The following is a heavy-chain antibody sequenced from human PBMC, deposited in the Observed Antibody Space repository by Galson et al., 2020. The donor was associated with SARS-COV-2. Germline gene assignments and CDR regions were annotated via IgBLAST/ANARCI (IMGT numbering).Heavy chain of an antibody. J-gene: IGHJ4*02. V-gene: IGHV3-30*04. Sequence: GGSLRLSCTASGFTFSSYAMHWVRQAPGKGLEWVAVISYDGSNKYYADSVKGRFTISIDNSKNTLCLQMNSLRVEDTAVYYCATGRGYYDSSGYYTLDYWSQRTLVTVSS. CDR2: ISYDGSNK. CDR1: GFTFSSYA. D-gene: IGHD3-22*01. CDR3: ATGRGYYDSSGYYTLDY.